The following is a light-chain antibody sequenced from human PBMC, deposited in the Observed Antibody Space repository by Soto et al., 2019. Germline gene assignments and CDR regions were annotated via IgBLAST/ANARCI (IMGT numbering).Light chain of an antibody. V-gene: IGKV1-5*01. CDR1: QSISSW. CDR3: QQYNSYSRT. J-gene: IGKJ1*01. Sequence: DIRMTQSPSTLSASVGDRVTITCRASQSISSWLAWYQQKPGKAPKLLIYHASSLESGVPSRFSGSGSGTEFTLTISSLQPDDFATYYCQQYNSYSRTFGQGTKVEIK. CDR2: HAS.